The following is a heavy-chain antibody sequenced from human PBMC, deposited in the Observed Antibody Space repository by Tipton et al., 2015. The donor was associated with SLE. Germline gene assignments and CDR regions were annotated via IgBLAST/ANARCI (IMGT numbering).Heavy chain of an antibody. CDR3: ASYILDFGVVNVRYFDY. CDR1: GGSISGSY. J-gene: IGHJ4*02. D-gene: IGHD3-3*01. Sequence: LRLSCSVSGGSISGSYWSWIRQPPRKGLEWIGYIYYSGSTNYNPSLMSRATISLDTSKNQFSLQLSSVTAADTAVYYCASYILDFGVVNVRYFDYWGKGILSTVSS. CDR2: IYYSGST. V-gene: IGHV4-59*08.